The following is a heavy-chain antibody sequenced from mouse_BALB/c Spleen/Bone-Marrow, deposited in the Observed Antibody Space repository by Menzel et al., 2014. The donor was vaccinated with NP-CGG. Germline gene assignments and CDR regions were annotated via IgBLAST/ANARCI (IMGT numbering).Heavy chain of an antibody. CDR3: TREGLRGAEFAY. CDR1: GYTLTDYE. V-gene: IGHV1-15*01. Sequence: VKLQESEAELVSPEASVNLSCQALGYTLTDYEMHWVKQTPVHGLEWIGAIHPGSGGTAHNQKFKGKAKLTADKSSSTAYMELSSLTSEDSAVYYWTREGLRGAEFAYWGQGTLLTVS. J-gene: IGHJ3*01. D-gene: IGHD2-4*01. CDR2: IHPGSGGT.